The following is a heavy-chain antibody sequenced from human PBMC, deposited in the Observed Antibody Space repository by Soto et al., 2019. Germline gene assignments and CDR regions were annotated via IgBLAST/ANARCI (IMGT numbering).Heavy chain of an antibody. V-gene: IGHV4-4*07. J-gene: IGHJ6*02. CDR1: GVSITSYY. CDR3: ARVPVAVDATEDYSGLDV. CDR2: INTDGLS. D-gene: IGHD6-19*01. Sequence: SETLSLTCSVSGVSITSYYWSWIRQSAGGGLEWMGRINTDGLSTYSPSFKSRLTMSLDTSKNQVSLRLISVTAADTAVYFCARVPVAVDATEDYSGLDVWGQGTTVTVSS.